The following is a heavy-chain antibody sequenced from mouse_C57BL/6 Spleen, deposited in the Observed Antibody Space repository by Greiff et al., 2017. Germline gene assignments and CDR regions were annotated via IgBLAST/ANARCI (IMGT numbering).Heavy chain of an antibody. Sequence: VQLQQSGPELVKPGASVKISCKASGYAFSSSWMNWVKQRPGKGLEWIGRIYPGDGDTNYNGKFKGKATLTADKSSSTAYMQLSSLTSEDSAVYFCASWYYGSMGYWGQGTTLTVSS. CDR2: IYPGDGDT. J-gene: IGHJ2*01. CDR3: ASWYYGSMGY. D-gene: IGHD1-1*01. V-gene: IGHV1-82*01. CDR1: GYAFSSSW.